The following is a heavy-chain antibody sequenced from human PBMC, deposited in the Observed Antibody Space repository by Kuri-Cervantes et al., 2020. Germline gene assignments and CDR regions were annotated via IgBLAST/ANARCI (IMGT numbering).Heavy chain of an antibody. CDR2: INSDGSST. CDR1: GFTFSSYW. V-gene: IGHV3-74*01. J-gene: IGHJ6*03. D-gene: IGHD3-10*01. Sequence: GGSLRLSCAASGFTFSSYWMHWVRQAPGKGLVWVSRINSDGSSTSYADSVKGRFTISRDNAKNTLYLQMNSLRAEDTAVYYCARARWFRESPLAYYYMGVWGKGTTVTVSS. CDR3: ARARWFRESPLAYYYMGV.